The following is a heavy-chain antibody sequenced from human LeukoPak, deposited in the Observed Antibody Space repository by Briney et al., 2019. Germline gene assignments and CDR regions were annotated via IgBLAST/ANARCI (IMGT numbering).Heavy chain of an antibody. V-gene: IGHV4-31*03. CDR2: IYFTGRI. CDR3: ARTGYCSSSSCYEDYGMDV. Sequence: PSETLSLACTVSGASISSGGYYWNWIRQPPGKGLEWIGFIYFTGRILYNPPTKSRVTISPDTSQNQLFLKMTSMTAADTAVYFCARTGYCSSSSCYEDYGMDVWGQGTTVTVS. D-gene: IGHD2-2*01. CDR1: GASISSGGYY. J-gene: IGHJ6*02.